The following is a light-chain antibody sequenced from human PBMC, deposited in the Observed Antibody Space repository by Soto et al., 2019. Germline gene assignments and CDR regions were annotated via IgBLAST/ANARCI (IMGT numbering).Light chain of an antibody. V-gene: IGLV1-47*01. Sequence: QSVLTQPPSASGTPAQRVNISCSGSSSNIGSNYVYWYRQFPGTAPKLLIQRNNQRPSGVPARFSGSKSGTSASLAISGLRSEDEADYYCGGWDDSLSGPVFGGGTKLTVL. J-gene: IGLJ2*01. CDR3: GGWDDSLSGPV. CDR1: SSNIGSNY. CDR2: RNN.